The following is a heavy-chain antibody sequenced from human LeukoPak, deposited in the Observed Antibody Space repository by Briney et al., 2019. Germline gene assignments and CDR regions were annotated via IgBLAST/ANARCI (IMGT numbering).Heavy chain of an antibody. Sequence: GGSLRLSCEGPERMVRNSYMSWVRQSPGRGLEWVSVIYSGGSTDYADSVKGRFTTSRDTSKNTLYLQMNDVRAEDTGIYYCVRDLRDRRAYSNYYMDVWGKGTTVTVSS. CDR1: ERMVRNSY. V-gene: IGHV3-53*01. CDR2: IYSGGST. CDR3: VRDLRDRRAYSNYYMDV. J-gene: IGHJ6*03.